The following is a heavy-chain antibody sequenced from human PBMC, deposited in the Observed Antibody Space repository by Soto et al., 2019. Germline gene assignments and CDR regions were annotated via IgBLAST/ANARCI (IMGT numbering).Heavy chain of an antibody. V-gene: IGHV3-23*01. CDR1: GFTFSSYA. D-gene: IGHD6-19*01. CDR3: AKNTWAVAGKGAPDY. CDR2: ISGSGGST. J-gene: IGHJ4*02. Sequence: GSLRLSCXASGFTFSSYAMSWVRQAPGKGLEWVSAISGSGGSTYYADSVKGRFTTSRDNSKNTLYLQMNSLRAEDTAVYYCAKNTWAVAGKGAPDYWGQGTLVTVSS.